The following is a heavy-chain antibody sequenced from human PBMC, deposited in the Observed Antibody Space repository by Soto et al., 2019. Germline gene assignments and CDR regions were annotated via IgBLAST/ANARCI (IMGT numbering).Heavy chain of an antibody. Sequence: QVQLQQSGPGLVKPPATLSLTGTVSGGSISSYYWTRIRQPQGKGLEWIGHIYSSETTNYKPSLKSRVAIAVDTSKNQLSMKVTSVTAADTAVYYCASGSLVGRLASPLFDPWGQGTLVTVSS. CDR1: GGSISSYY. D-gene: IGHD6-6*01. J-gene: IGHJ5*02. CDR2: IYSSETT. V-gene: IGHV4-59*13. CDR3: ASGSLVGRLASPLFDP.